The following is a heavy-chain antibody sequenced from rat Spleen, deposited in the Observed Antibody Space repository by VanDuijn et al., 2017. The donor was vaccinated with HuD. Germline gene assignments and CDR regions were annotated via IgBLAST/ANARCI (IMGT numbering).Heavy chain of an antibody. Sequence: VQLVESGGGLVQPGRSLKLSCAASGFTFSNAAMYWVRQAPGKGLEWVARIRTKPNNYATYYADSVKGRFTIYRDDSKIMVYLQMDNLKTENTAMYYCTALDGVHFDYWGQGVMVTVAS. CDR3: TALDGVHFDY. D-gene: IGHD4-3*01. V-gene: IGHV10-5*01. CDR1: GFTFSNAA. J-gene: IGHJ2*01. CDR2: IRTKPNNYAT.